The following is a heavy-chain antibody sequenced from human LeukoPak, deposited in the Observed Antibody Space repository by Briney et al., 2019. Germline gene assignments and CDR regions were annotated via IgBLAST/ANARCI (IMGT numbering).Heavy chain of an antibody. D-gene: IGHD3-22*01. V-gene: IGHV1-18*01. Sequence: GASVKVSCKASGYTFTSYGTSWVRQAPGQGLEWMGWISAYNGNTNYAQKLQGRVTMTTDTSTSTAYMELRSLRSDDTAVYYCAAGRESHYYDSSGYSGYWGQGTLVTVSS. CDR3: AAGRESHYYDSSGYSGY. J-gene: IGHJ4*02. CDR1: GYTFTSYG. CDR2: ISAYNGNT.